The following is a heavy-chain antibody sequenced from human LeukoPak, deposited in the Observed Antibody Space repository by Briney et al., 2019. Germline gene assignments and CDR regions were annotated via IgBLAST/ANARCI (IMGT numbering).Heavy chain of an antibody. D-gene: IGHD3-10*01. J-gene: IGHJ5*02. CDR1: GYTSTSYS. CDR3: ARGVASGVALYYYSP. V-gene: IGHV1-3*01. Sequence: GASVKVSCKASGYTSTSYSIHWVRQAPGQRLEWMGWINAGNGYTKYSQKFQDRVTITRDTSASTAYMELSSLRSEDTAVFYCARGVASGVALYYYSPWGQGTLVTVSS. CDR2: INAGNGYT.